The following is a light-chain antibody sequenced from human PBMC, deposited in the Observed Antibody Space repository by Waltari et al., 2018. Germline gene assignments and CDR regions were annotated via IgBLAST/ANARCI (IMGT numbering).Light chain of an antibody. Sequence: CRASQSVSRALAWYQQKPGQAPRLLIYDASSRATGIPERFSGSGSGTDFSLTISRVEPEDFAVYYCQMYVRLPATFGQGTEVEVK. CDR2: DAS. CDR1: QSVSRA. J-gene: IGKJ1*01. CDR3: QMYVRLPAT. V-gene: IGKV3-20*01.